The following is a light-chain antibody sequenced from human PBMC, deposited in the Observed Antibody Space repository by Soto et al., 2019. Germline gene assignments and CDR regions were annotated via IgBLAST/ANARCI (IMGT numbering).Light chain of an antibody. CDR3: QQFNSL. CDR1: QGISSA. J-gene: IGKJ5*01. CDR2: DAS. V-gene: IGKV1-13*02. Sequence: AIQLTQSPSSLSASVGDRVTITCRASQGISSALAWYQQKPGKAPKLLIYDASSLESGVPSRFSCSGSGTDFTLTISSLQPEDFATYYCQQFNSLFGQGTRLEIK.